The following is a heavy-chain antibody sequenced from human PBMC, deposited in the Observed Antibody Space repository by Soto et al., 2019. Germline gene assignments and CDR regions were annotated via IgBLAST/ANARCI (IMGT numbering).Heavy chain of an antibody. D-gene: IGHD4-4*01. CDR1: GYTYTSYD. V-gene: IGHV1-8*01. J-gene: IGHJ6*03. CDR2: MNPNSGNT. CDR3: AATGGNYAIHYYYYYMDV. Sequence: ASVKVSCKASGYTYTSYDINWVRQATGQGLGWMGWMNPNSGNTGYAQKFQGRVTMTRNTSISTAYMELSSLRSEDTAVYYCAATGGNYAIHYYYYYMDVWGKGTTVTVSS.